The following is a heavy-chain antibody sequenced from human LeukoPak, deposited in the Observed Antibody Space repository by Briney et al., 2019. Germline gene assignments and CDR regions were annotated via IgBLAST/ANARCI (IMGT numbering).Heavy chain of an antibody. Sequence: GGPLRLSCAASGFTFSSYGMHWVRQAPGKGLEWVAVISYDGSNKYYADSVKGRFTISRDNSKNTPYLQMNSLRAEDTAVYYCAKSALRAFDYWGQGTLVTVSS. CDR1: GFTFSSYG. CDR2: ISYDGSNK. CDR3: AKSALRAFDY. V-gene: IGHV3-30*18. J-gene: IGHJ4*02.